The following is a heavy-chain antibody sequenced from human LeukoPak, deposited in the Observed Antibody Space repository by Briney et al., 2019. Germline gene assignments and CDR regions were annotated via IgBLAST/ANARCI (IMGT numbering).Heavy chain of an antibody. V-gene: IGHV3-11*01. D-gene: IGHD3-10*01. J-gene: IGHJ4*02. CDR2: ISSSGSTI. Sequence: PGWSLRLSCAASGFTFSDYYMSWIRQAPGKGLEWVSYISSSGSTIYYADSVKGRFTISRDNAKNSLYLQMNSLRAEDTAVYYCARGLTELSGTYYFDYWGQGTLVTVSS. CDR1: GFTFSDYY. CDR3: ARGLTELSGTYYFDY.